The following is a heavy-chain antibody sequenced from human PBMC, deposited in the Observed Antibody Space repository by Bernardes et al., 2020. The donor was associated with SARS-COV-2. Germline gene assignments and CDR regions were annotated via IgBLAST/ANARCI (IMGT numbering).Heavy chain of an antibody. CDR1: GYTFSTYG. CDR3: ASCSGGYCFSEVSYYYCGLDV. Sequence: ASVKVSCTASGYTFSTYGISWVRQAPGQGLEWMGWINANNGNTNYVQKVQGRVTMTTARSTSTAYMELRSLRPDDTAVYYCASCSGGYCFSEVSYYYCGLDVWGQGTPVTVYS. D-gene: IGHD2-21*01. CDR2: INANNGNT. J-gene: IGHJ6*02. V-gene: IGHV1-18*01.